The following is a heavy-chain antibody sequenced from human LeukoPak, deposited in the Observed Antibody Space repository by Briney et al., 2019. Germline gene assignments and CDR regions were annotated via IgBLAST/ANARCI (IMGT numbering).Heavy chain of an antibody. CDR3: AKDWNGYCSSTSCYTGFDY. D-gene: IGHD2-2*02. J-gene: IGHJ4*02. Sequence: GGSLRLSCAASGFTFSSYAMSWVRQAPGKGLEWVSAISGSGGSTYYADSVKGRFTISRDNSKNTLYLQMNSLRAEDTAVYYCAKDWNGYCSSTSCYTGFDYWGQGTLVTVSS. CDR1: GFTFSSYA. V-gene: IGHV3-23*01. CDR2: ISGSGGST.